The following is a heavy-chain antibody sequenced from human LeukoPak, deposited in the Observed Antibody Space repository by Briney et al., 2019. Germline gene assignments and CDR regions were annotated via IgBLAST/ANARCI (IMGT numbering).Heavy chain of an antibody. CDR3: VTNDYDDYIPDS. J-gene: IGHJ4*02. V-gene: IGHV3-23*01. CDR1: GITVSNYD. D-gene: IGHD4-17*01. Sequence: GGSLRLSCVVSGITVSNYDMSWVRQAPGKGLEWVSGIRESGGGTNYADSVKGRFTISRDNSKNTLYLQMNSLKTDDTAVYFCVTNDYDDYIPDSWGQGTLVTVSS. CDR2: IRESGGGT.